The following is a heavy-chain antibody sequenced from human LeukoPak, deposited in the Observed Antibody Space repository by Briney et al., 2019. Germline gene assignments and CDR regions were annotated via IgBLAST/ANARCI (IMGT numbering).Heavy chain of an antibody. D-gene: IGHD2-2*01. CDR1: GYTLTNYN. CDR2: INTHKGHT. CDR3: AKDGTNPPDIVVVPAAMGYCYFDY. J-gene: IGHJ4*02. Sequence: GASVKVSCKASGYTLTNYNISWVRQAPGQGLEWMGWINTHKGHTNFLQKFQGRVTVTTDISTNTAYMELRRLRSDDTAVYYCAKDGTNPPDIVVVPAAMGYCYFDYWGQGTLVTVSS. V-gene: IGHV1-18*01.